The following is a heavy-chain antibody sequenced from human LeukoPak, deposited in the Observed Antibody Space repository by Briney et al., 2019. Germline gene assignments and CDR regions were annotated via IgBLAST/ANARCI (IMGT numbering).Heavy chain of an antibody. Sequence: GGSLRLSCAASGFTFSDYYMSWIRQAPGRGLEWVSYISSSGSTIYYADSVKGRFTISRDNAKNSLYLQMNSPRAGDTAVYYCARDPSSYYYGMDVWGQGTTVTVSS. D-gene: IGHD6-6*01. CDR2: ISSSGSTI. J-gene: IGHJ6*02. CDR3: ARDPSSYYYGMDV. CDR1: GFTFSDYY. V-gene: IGHV3-11*01.